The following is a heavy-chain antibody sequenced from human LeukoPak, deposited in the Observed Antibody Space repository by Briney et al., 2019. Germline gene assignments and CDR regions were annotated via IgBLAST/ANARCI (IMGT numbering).Heavy chain of an antibody. CDR3: AKDYCGGNSCFVDY. D-gene: IGHD2-21*01. Sequence: GGSLRLSCAASGFTFEDFAMHWVRQAPGKGLEWVSLINWNGGTIAYADSVKGRFTISGDNARNSLYLQMNSLRPEDTALYYCAKDYCGGNSCFVDYWGQGTLVTVSS. J-gene: IGHJ4*02. CDR2: INWNGGTI. CDR1: GFTFEDFA. V-gene: IGHV3-9*01.